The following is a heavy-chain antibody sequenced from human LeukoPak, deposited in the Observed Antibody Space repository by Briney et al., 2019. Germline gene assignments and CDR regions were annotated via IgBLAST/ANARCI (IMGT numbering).Heavy chain of an antibody. CDR2: ISGRDDST. J-gene: IGHJ4*02. D-gene: IGHD3-9*01. V-gene: IGHV3-23*01. CDR3: AKWGDYDVLTGYYDSDY. CDR1: GFSFSNYA. Sequence: GGSLRLSCAASGFSFSNYAMSWVRQVPGKGLEWVSAISGRDDSTYYADSVKGRFTISRDTSKNTLYLQMNSLGAEDTAVYYCAKWGDYDVLTGYYDSDYWGQGTLVTVSS.